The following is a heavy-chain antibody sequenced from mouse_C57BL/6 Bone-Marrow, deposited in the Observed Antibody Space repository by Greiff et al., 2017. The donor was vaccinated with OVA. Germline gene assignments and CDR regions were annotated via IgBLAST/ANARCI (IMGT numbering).Heavy chain of an antibody. Sequence: EVNVVESGEGLVKPGGSLKLSCAASGFTFSSYAMSWVRQTPEKRLEWVAYISSGGDYIYYADTVKGRFTISRDNARNTLYLQMSSLKSEDTAMYYCARGDGSSPSYWYFDVWGTGTTVTVSS. CDR2: ISSGGDYI. V-gene: IGHV5S21*01. J-gene: IGHJ1*03. CDR1: GFTFSSYA. D-gene: IGHD1-1*01. CDR3: ARGDGSSPSYWYFDV.